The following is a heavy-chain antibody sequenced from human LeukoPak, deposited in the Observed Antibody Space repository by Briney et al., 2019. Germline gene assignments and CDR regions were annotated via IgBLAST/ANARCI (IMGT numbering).Heavy chain of an antibody. J-gene: IGHJ4*02. CDR2: INSSGSTI. Sequence: GGSLRLSCAASGFTFSDYYMSWIRQAPGKGLEWVSYINSSGSTIYYADSVKGRFTISRDNAKNSLYLQMNSLRAEDTAVYYCARTSSGGSCYLDYWGQGTLVTVSS. CDR3: ARTSSGGSCYLDY. V-gene: IGHV3-11*04. D-gene: IGHD2-15*01. CDR1: GFTFSDYY.